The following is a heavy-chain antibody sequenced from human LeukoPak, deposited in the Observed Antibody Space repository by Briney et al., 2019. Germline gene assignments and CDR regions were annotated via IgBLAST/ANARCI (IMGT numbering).Heavy chain of an antibody. CDR2: INPSGGST. CDR3: ARGDYGDYLSGMDV. D-gene: IGHD4-17*01. Sequence: GASGKVSCKASGYTFTGYYIHWVRQAPGQGLEWMGLINPSGGSTTYGQKFQGRVTMTRDTSTRTVYMELSSLRSEDTAVYYCARGDYGDYLSGMDVWGQGTTVTVSS. J-gene: IGHJ6*02. V-gene: IGHV1-46*01. CDR1: GYTFTGYY.